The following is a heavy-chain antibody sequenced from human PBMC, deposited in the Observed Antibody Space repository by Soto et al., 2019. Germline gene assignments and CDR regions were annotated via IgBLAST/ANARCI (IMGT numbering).Heavy chain of an antibody. CDR1: GGTFSSYA. CDR3: ARVRCSGGSCYGAGHYYYYGMDV. D-gene: IGHD2-15*01. J-gene: IGHJ6*02. V-gene: IGHV1-69*13. CDR2: IIPIFGTA. Sequence: GASVKVSCKASGGTFSSYAISWVRQAPGQGLEWMGGIIPIFGTANYAQKFQGRVTITADESTSTAYMELSSLRSEDTAVYYCARVRCSGGSCYGAGHYYYYGMDVWGQGTTVTVSS.